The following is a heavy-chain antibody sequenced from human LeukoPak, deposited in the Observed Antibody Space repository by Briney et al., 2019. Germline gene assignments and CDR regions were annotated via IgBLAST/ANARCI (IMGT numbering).Heavy chain of an antibody. CDR3: AKHYSSGWYTSDN. CDR1: GFTFSSYA. Sequence: GGSLRLAWAASGFTFSSYAMSWVRQAPGKGLEWVSAISGSSGSTYYADFVKGRFTISRDNSKNTLYLQMNSLRVEDTAVYYCAKHYSSGWYTSDNWGQGTLVTVSS. J-gene: IGHJ4*02. CDR2: ISGSSGST. D-gene: IGHD6-19*01. V-gene: IGHV3-23*01.